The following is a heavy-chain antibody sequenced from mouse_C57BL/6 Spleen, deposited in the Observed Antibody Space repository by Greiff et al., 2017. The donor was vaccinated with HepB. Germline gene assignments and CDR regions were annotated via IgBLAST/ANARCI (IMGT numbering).Heavy chain of an antibody. J-gene: IGHJ2*01. CDR1: GYTFTGYW. V-gene: IGHV1-9*01. CDR2: ILPGSGST. Sequence: VKLMESGAELMKPGASVKLSCKATGYTFTGYWIEWVKQRPGHGLEWIGEILPGSGSTNYNEKFKGKATFTADTSSNTAYMQLSSLTTEDSAIYYCARSGYYYGNSYPLYYFDYWGQGTTLTVSS. CDR3: ARSGYYYGNSYPLYYFDY. D-gene: IGHD1-1*01.